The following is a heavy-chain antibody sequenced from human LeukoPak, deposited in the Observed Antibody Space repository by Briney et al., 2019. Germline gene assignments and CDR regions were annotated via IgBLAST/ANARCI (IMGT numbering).Heavy chain of an antibody. CDR2: ISGSGGST. Sequence: GGSLRLSCAASGFTFSSYAMSWVRQAPGKGLEWVSAISGSGGSTYYADSVKGRFTISRDNSKNTLYLQMNSLRAEDTAVYYCARDVGYCSSTSCPNWFDPWGQGTLVTVSS. J-gene: IGHJ5*02. D-gene: IGHD2-2*03. CDR3: ARDVGYCSSTSCPNWFDP. V-gene: IGHV3-23*01. CDR1: GFTFSSYA.